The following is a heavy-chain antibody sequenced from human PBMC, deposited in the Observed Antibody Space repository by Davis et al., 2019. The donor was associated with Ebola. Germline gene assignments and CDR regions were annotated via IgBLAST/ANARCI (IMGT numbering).Heavy chain of an antibody. J-gene: IGHJ5*02. CDR1: GASITTYY. CDR3: ARGRGYQKSNWFDP. V-gene: IGHV4-59*12. D-gene: IGHD5-12*01. Sequence: ETLSLTCTVSGASITTYYWGWIRQSPEKGLEWIGYLHYSGSTNYNPSLKSRVTTSVDTSKNQFSLKLTSVTAADTAVYYCARGRGYQKSNWFDPWGQGTLVTVSS. CDR2: LHYSGST.